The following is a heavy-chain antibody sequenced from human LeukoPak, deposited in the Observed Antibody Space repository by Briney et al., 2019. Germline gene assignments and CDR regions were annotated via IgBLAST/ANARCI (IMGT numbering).Heavy chain of an antibody. V-gene: IGHV3-53*01. CDR1: GFTVSSNY. CDR3: TRNNWGIDY. J-gene: IGHJ4*02. Sequence: GGSLRLSCAASGFTVSSNYMSWVRQAPGKGLEWVSVIYSGGSTYYADSVKGRFTISRDNARNTLYLQMTNLRVEDTAVYYCTRNNWGIDYWGQGALVTVSS. D-gene: IGHD7-27*01. CDR2: IYSGGST.